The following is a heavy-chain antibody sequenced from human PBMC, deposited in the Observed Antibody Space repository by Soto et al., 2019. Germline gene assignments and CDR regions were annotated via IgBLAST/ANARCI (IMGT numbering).Heavy chain of an antibody. Sequence: SETLSLTCAVYGGSFSGYYWSWIRQPPEKGLEWIGEINHSGSTNYNPSLKSRVTISVDTSKSQFSLKLSSVTAADTAVYYCARGRLQTGTLDFQYYFDYWGQGTLVTVSS. CDR3: ARGRLQTGTLDFQYYFDY. J-gene: IGHJ4*02. D-gene: IGHD1-1*01. CDR1: GGSFSGYY. CDR2: INHSGST. V-gene: IGHV4-34*01.